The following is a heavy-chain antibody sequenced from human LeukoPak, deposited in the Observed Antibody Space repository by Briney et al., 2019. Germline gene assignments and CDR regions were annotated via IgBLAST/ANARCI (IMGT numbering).Heavy chain of an antibody. V-gene: IGHV2-5*02. CDR2: IYWDDDK. CDR1: GFSLRTSGVG. CDR3: AHRMTGYTFDY. D-gene: IGHD5-24*01. J-gene: IGHJ4*02. Sequence: SGPTLVNPTQTLTLTCTFSGFSLRTSGVGVGWIRQPPGKALEWLALIYWDDDKRYRPSLKSRVTITKDTSKNQVVLTMTNMDPVDTATYYCAHRMTGYTFDYWGQGTLVTVSS.